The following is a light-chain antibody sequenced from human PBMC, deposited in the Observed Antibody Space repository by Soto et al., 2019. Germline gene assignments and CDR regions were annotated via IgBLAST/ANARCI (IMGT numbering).Light chain of an antibody. J-gene: IGKJ4*01. CDR2: DVS. V-gene: IGKV3-11*01. CDR3: QQGSNWPPGLT. Sequence: DIVLTQSPATLSLSPGARATLSCRASRSVGSFLAWYQQKPGQAPRLLMHDVSIRATGIPARFSGSGSGTDFTLTISSLEPEDFAVYYCQQGSNWPPGLTFGGGTKVEIK. CDR1: RSVGSF.